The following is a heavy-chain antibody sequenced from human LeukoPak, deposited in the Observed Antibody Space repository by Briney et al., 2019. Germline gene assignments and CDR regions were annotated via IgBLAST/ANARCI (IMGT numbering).Heavy chain of an antibody. Sequence: SETLSLTCTVSGGSISSSSYYWGWIRQPPGKGLEWIGSIYYSGSTYYNPSLKSRVTISVDTSKNQFSLKLSSVTAADTAVYYCARALVVTVAGFDYWGQGTLVTVSS. CDR2: IYYSGST. CDR3: ARALVVTVAGFDY. D-gene: IGHD2-21*02. CDR1: GGSISSSSYY. J-gene: IGHJ4*02. V-gene: IGHV4-39*07.